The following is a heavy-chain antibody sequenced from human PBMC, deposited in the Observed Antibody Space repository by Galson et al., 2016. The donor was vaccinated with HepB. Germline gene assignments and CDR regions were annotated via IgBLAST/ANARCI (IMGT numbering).Heavy chain of an antibody. CDR3: ARDPFVPRFSIRGVVYRH. V-gene: IGHV1-2*02. D-gene: IGHD3-3*01. CDR1: GYGFTAYF. Sequence: SVKVSCKASGYGFTAYFIHWVRQAPGQGLEWMGWINPNTGGTNYAQKFQGRVSITRDTSTNTAYMELNNLKSDGTAVYHCARDPFVPRFSIRGVVYRHWGLGTLVTVSS. CDR2: INPNTGGT. J-gene: IGHJ4*02.